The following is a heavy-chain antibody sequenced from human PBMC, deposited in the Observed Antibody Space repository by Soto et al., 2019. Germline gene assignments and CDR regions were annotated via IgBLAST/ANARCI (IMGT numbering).Heavy chain of an antibody. CDR3: TTAESPSVAYFFDY. Sequence: LRLSCAASGFTVSSNYMSWVRQAPGKGLEWVGLIRNQTYSGTTEYAASVRGRFTISRDDSNGIAYLQMSSLKTEDSAVYYCTTAESPSVAYFFDYWGQGTMVTVYS. CDR2: IRNQTYSGTT. D-gene: IGHD2-15*01. V-gene: IGHV3-49*04. CDR1: GFTVSSNY. J-gene: IGHJ4*02.